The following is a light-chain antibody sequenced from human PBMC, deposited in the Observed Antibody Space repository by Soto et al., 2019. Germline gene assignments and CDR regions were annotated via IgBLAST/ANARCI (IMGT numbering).Light chain of an antibody. CDR1: QSVSSN. J-gene: IGKJ2*01. CDR2: GAS. CDR3: QQSYSTPNT. V-gene: IGKV3-15*01. Sequence: EIVMTQSPATLSVSPGERATLSCRASQSVSSNLACYQQKPGQAPRLLIYGASTRATGIPARFSGSGSGTEFTLTISSLQSEDFATYYCQQSYSTPNTFGQGTKLEIK.